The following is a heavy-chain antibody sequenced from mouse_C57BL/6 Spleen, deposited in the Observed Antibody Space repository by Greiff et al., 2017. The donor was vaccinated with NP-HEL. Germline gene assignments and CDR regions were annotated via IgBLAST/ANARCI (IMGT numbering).Heavy chain of an antibody. J-gene: IGHJ3*01. D-gene: IGHD1-1*01. Sequence: EVMLVESVAELVRPGASVKLSCTASGFNIKNTYMHWVKQRPEQGLEWIGRIDPANGNTKYAPKFQGKATITADTSSNTAYLQLSSLTSEDTAIYYCAPYYYGSSSWFAYWGQGTLVTVSA. CDR1: GFNIKNTY. CDR3: APYYYGSSSWFAY. V-gene: IGHV14-3*01. CDR2: IDPANGNT.